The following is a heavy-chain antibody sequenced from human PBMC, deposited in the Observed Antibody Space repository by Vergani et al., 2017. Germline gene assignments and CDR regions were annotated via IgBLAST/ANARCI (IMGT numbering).Heavy chain of an antibody. V-gene: IGHV3-30*03. Sequence: QVHLVESGGGVVQPGRSLRLSCVVSGFTSSYYGMHWVRQAPGKGLEWVAVISYDGTQKYYADSVKGRFTISRDNSKSTLYLQMNSLRTEDTAVYYCATKSCGTPGCQIGYFREWVQGTLVTGSS. D-gene: IGHD1-1*01. CDR3: ATKSCGTPGCQIGYFRE. J-gene: IGHJ1*01. CDR1: GFTSSYYG. CDR2: ISYDGTQK.